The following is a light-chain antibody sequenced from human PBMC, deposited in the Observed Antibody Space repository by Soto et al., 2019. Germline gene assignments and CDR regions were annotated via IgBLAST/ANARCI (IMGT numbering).Light chain of an antibody. V-gene: IGKV4-1*01. CDR1: QSVLYSSNNRNY. CDR2: WAS. J-gene: IGKJ1*01. Sequence: FVMTQSPDSLALSLCDRTTVNCKSSQSVLYSSNNRNYLAWYQQKPGQPPKLLIYWASTRESGVPDRFSGSGSGTDFTLTISSLQAEDVAVYYCQQYYSTPRTFGQGTKVDIK. CDR3: QQYYSTPRT.